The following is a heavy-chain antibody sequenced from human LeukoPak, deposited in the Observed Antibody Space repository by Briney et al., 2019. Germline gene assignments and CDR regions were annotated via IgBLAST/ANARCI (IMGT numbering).Heavy chain of an antibody. CDR2: ISSSSSYT. Sequence: GGSLRLSCAASGFTFSDYYMSWIRQAPGKGLEWVSYISSSSSYTNYADSVKGRFTISRDNAKNSLYLQMNRLRAEDTAVYYCARERSMTTVTTPWFDYWGQGTLVTVSS. V-gene: IGHV3-11*05. CDR1: GFTFSDYY. CDR3: ARERSMTTVTTPWFDY. J-gene: IGHJ4*02. D-gene: IGHD4-17*01.